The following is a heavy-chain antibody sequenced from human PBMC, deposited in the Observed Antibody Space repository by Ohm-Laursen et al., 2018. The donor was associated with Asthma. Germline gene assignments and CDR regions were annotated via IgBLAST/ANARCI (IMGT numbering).Heavy chain of an antibody. CDR2: IWYDGSNK. CDR3: ARAGYGGNSYYFDY. D-gene: IGHD4-23*01. J-gene: IGHJ4*02. Sequence: SLRLSCAASGFTFSSYGMHWVRQAPGKGLEWVAVIWYDGSNKYYADSVKGRFTISRDNSKNTLYLQMNSLRAEDTAVYYCARAGYGGNSYYFDYRGQGTLVTVSS. V-gene: IGHV3-33*01. CDR1: GFTFSSYG.